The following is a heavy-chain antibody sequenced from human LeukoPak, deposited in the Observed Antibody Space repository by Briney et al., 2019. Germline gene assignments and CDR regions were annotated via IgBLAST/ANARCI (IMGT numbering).Heavy chain of an antibody. Sequence: SETLSLTCAVYGGSFSGYYWSWIRQPPGKGLEWIGEINHSGSTNYNPSLKSRVTISVDTSKNQFSLKLSSVTAADTAVYYCARGTPWFGGYYWGQGTLVTVSS. CDR2: INHSGST. D-gene: IGHD3-10*01. CDR1: GGSFSGYY. CDR3: ARGTPWFGGYY. J-gene: IGHJ4*02. V-gene: IGHV4-34*01.